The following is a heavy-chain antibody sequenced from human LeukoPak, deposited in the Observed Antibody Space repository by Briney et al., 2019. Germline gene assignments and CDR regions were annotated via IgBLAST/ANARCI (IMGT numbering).Heavy chain of an antibody. D-gene: IGHD4-17*01. CDR2: INHSGST. CDR3: ARVIKTTVTTDY. V-gene: IGHV4-34*01. CDR1: GGSFSGYY. Sequence: SETLSLTCVVYGGSFSGYYWSWIRQPPGKGLERIGEINHSGSTNYNPSLKSRVTISVDTSKNQFSLKLSSVTAADTAVYYCARVIKTTVTTDYWGQGTLVTVSS. J-gene: IGHJ4*02.